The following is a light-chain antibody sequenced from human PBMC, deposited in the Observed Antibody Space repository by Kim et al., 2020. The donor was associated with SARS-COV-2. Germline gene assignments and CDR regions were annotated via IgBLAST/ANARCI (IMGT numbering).Light chain of an antibody. CDR2: QDS. CDR1: KLGDKY. J-gene: IGLJ1*01. Sequence: SCELTQPPSVSVSPGQTASITCSGDKLGDKYACWYQQKPGQSPVLVIYQDSKRPSGIPERFSGSNSGNTATLTISGTQAMDEADYYCQAWDSSISYVFGTGTKVTVL. V-gene: IGLV3-1*01. CDR3: QAWDSSISYV.